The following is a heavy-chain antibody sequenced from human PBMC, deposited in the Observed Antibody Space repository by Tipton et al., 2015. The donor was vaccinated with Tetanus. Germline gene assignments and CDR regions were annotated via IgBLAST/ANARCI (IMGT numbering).Heavy chain of an antibody. CDR3: AKAPTLYDSRGYYHRTFDS. J-gene: IGHJ4*02. Sequence: SLRLSCAASGFTFSSYAMSWVRQAPGKGLEWVSAISESGDVTYYADSVKGRFTISRDNSKNTLYLQMNSLRVEDTALYYCAKAPTLYDSRGYYHRTFDSWGRGTLVTVSS. V-gene: IGHV3-23*01. CDR2: ISESGDVT. CDR1: GFTFSSYA. D-gene: IGHD3-22*01.